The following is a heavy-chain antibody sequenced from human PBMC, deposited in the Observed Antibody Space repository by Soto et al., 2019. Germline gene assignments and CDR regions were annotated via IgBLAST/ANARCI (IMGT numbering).Heavy chain of an antibody. Sequence: GGSLRLSCAASGFTFSSYGMHWVRQAPGKGLEWVAVTSYDGSNKYYADSVKGRFTISRDNSKNTLYLQMNSLRAEDTAVYYCAKPSGSGSYYYYGMDVWGQGTTVTVSS. CDR2: TSYDGSNK. J-gene: IGHJ6*02. D-gene: IGHD1-26*01. V-gene: IGHV3-30*18. CDR1: GFTFSSYG. CDR3: AKPSGSGSYYYYGMDV.